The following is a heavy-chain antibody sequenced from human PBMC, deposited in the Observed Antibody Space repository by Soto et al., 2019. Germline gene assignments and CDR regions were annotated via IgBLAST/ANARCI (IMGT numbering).Heavy chain of an antibody. CDR1: GGTFNNLA. Sequence: ASVKVSCKASGGTFNNLAISWVRQAPGQGLEWMGGIIPLFGTGNYAQKFQGRVTMTEDTSTDTAYMELSSLRSEDTAVYYCATDRSSDKHAFDYWGQGTLVTVSS. V-gene: IGHV1-69*06. CDR3: ATDRSSDKHAFDY. J-gene: IGHJ4*02. D-gene: IGHD6-25*01. CDR2: IIPLFGTG.